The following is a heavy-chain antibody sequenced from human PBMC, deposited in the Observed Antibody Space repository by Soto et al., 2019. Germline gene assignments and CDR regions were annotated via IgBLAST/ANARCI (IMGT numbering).Heavy chain of an antibody. CDR1: GYTFTSYG. CDR2: ISAYNGNT. V-gene: IGHV1-18*01. Sequence: QVQLVQSGAEVKKPGASVKVSCKASGYTFTSYGISWVRQAPGQGLEWMGWISAYNGNTNYAQNLQGRVTMTTDTPTSTAYMELRSPRSDDTAVYSCARCRGQRGWYGDAFDIWGQGTMVTVSA. J-gene: IGHJ3*02. D-gene: IGHD6-19*01. CDR3: ARCRGQRGWYGDAFDI.